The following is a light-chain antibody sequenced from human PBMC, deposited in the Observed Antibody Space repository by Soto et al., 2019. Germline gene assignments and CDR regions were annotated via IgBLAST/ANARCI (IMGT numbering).Light chain of an antibody. Sequence: DIQLTQFPSSLSASVGDRVSMTCRTSQRISDNLHWYQQKPGKAPNLLIYVASNLESGVPSRFRGGGSGTEFTLTITSLEPEDFATYYCQWSYGTSFTFGPGTRVDMK. J-gene: IGKJ3*01. CDR3: QWSYGTSFT. CDR2: VAS. V-gene: IGKV1-39*01. CDR1: QRISDN.